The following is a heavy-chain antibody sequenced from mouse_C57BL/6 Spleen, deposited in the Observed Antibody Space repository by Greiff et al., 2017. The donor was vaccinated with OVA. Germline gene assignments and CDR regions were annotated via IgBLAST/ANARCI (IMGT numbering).Heavy chain of an antibody. J-gene: IGHJ4*01. D-gene: IGHD2-5*01. CDR1: GYTFTDYY. CDR2: INPNNGGT. CDR3: ARGRSNLYYAMDY. V-gene: IGHV1-26*01. Sequence: VQLQQSGPELVKPGASVKISCKASGYTFTDYYMNWVKQSHGKSLEWIGDINPNNGGTSYNQKFKGKATLTVDKSSSTAYMELRSLTSEDSAVYYCARGRSNLYYAMDYWGQGTSVTVSS.